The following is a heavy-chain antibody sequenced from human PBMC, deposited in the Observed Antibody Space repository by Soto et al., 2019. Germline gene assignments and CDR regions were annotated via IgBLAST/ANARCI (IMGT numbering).Heavy chain of an antibody. Sequence: ASVKVSCKASGYTFTSYAMHWVRQAPGQRLEWIGWINAGNGNTNYSQKFQGRVTITRDMSTSTAYMELSSLRSEDTAVYYCAATRAVHASPPWLSSNAIDIWGQGTMVTVSS. D-gene: IGHD1-26*01. CDR3: AATRAVHASPPWLSSNAIDI. CDR1: GYTFTSYA. CDR2: INAGNGNT. V-gene: IGHV1-3*01. J-gene: IGHJ3*02.